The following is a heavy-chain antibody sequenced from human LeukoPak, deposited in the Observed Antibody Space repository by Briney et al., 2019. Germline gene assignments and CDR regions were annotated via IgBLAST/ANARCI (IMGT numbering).Heavy chain of an antibody. D-gene: IGHD3-22*01. CDR3: ARGLLKYYYDSSGYYRSREYFQH. J-gene: IGHJ1*01. CDR2: INHSGST. V-gene: IGHV4-34*01. Sequence: GSLRLSCAASGSTFSSYAMSWVRQPPGKGLEWIGEINHSGSTNYNPSLKSRVTISVDTSKNQFSLKLSSVTAADTAVYYCARGLLKYYYDSSGYYRSREYFQHWGQGTLVTVSS. CDR1: GSTFSSYA.